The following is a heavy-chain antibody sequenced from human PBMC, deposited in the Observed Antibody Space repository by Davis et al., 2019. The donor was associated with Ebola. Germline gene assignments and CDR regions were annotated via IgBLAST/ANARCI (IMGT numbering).Heavy chain of an antibody. CDR1: GFTFSSYS. D-gene: IGHD5-24*01. Sequence: GGSLRLSCAASGFTFSSYSMNWVRQAPGKGLEWVSSISSSSSYIYYADSVKGRFTISRDNAKNSLYLQMNSLRADDTAVYYCAKTMGWLQQTGEEYFQHWGQGTLVTVSS. CDR3: AKTMGWLQQTGEEYFQH. J-gene: IGHJ1*01. V-gene: IGHV3-21*04. CDR2: ISSSSSYI.